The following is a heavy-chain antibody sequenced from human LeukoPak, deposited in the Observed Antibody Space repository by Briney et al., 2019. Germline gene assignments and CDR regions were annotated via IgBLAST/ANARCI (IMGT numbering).Heavy chain of an antibody. J-gene: IGHJ4*02. V-gene: IGHV3-30-3*01. Sequence: PGRSLRLSCAASGFTFSSYAMHWVRQAPGKGLEWVAVISYDGSNKYYADSVKGRFTISRDNSKNTLYLQMNSLRAEDTAVYYCAREGLIRTGYYKETPNYFDYWGQGTLVTVSS. D-gene: IGHD3-9*01. CDR3: AREGLIRTGYYKETPNYFDY. CDR2: ISYDGSNK. CDR1: GFTFSSYA.